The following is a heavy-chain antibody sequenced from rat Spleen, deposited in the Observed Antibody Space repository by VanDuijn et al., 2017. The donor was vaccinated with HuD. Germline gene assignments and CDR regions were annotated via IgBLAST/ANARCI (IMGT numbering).Heavy chain of an antibody. CDR1: GFTFSNCD. D-gene: IGHD4-3*01. V-gene: IGHV5-22*01. CDR3: VRQDTSGYSNWFAY. Sequence: EVQLVESGGGLVQPGRSMKLSCVASGFTFSNCDMAWVRQAPKKGLEWVAYISYNGGSTYYRDSVKGRFTVSRENARSTLYLLMDSLRSEDTATYYCVRQDTSGYSNWFAYWGQGTLVTVSS. J-gene: IGHJ3*01. CDR2: ISYNGGST.